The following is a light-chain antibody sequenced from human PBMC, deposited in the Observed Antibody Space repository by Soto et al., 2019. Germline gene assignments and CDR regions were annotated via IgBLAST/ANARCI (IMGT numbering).Light chain of an antibody. J-gene: IGKJ5*01. CDR3: QQRSNWPPIT. Sequence: EIVLTQSPATLSLSTGERATLSCRASQSVSSYLAWYQQKPGQAPRLLIYDASNRATGIPARFSGSGSGTDLTLTISSLEPEDFAVYYCQQRSNWPPITFGQGTRLEIK. CDR1: QSVSSY. V-gene: IGKV3-11*01. CDR2: DAS.